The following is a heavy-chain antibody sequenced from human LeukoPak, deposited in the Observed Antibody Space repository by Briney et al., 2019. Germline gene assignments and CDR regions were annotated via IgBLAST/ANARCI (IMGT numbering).Heavy chain of an antibody. Sequence: PSETLSLTCAVYAGSFSGYYWSWIRQPPGKGLEWIGEINHSGSTSYDPSLKSRVTISVDTSKNQFSLKLSSVTAADTAVYYCASEGGGFDPWGQGTLVTVSS. CDR2: INHSGST. D-gene: IGHD1-26*01. J-gene: IGHJ5*02. CDR3: ASEGGGFDP. V-gene: IGHV4-34*01. CDR1: AGSFSGYY.